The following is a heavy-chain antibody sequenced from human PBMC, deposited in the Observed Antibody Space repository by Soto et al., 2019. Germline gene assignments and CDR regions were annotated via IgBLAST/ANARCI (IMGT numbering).Heavy chain of an antibody. V-gene: IGHV1-18*04. CDR2: ISGYNGNT. J-gene: IGHJ4*02. Sequence: QVQLVQSGDEVKKPAASVKVSCKTSGYTFMNYGINWLRQAPGQGLEWMRWISGYNGNTNYAQMFQGRITMTTDTSTSTAYMELGSLRSDDTAVYYCARTVMGCSSTTCYTNYFDYWGQGTLVTVSS. CDR1: GYTFMNYG. D-gene: IGHD2-2*02. CDR3: ARTVMGCSSTTCYTNYFDY.